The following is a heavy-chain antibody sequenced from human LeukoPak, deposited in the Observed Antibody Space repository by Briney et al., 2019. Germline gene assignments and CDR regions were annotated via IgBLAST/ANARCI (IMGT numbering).Heavy chain of an antibody. Sequence: GGSLRLSCAASGFTFSNYAMSWARQAPGKGLEWVSYISGSATTRCHADSVKGRFTISRDNAKNSLYLQMDSLRVEDTAVYYCARDFRTTMDVWGQGTTVTVSS. CDR1: GFTFSNYA. CDR2: ISGSATTR. CDR3: ARDFRTTMDV. D-gene: IGHD1-14*01. V-gene: IGHV3-48*03. J-gene: IGHJ6*02.